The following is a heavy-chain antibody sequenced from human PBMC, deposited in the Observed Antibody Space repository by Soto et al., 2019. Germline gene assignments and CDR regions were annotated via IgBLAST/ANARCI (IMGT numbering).Heavy chain of an antibody. CDR2: ISYDGSNK. V-gene: IGHV3-30*18. J-gene: IGHJ4*02. D-gene: IGHD4-17*01. Sequence: GGSLRLSCAASGFTFSSYGMHWVRQAPGKGLEWVAVISYDGSNKYYADSVKGRFTISRDNSKNTLYLQMNSLRAEDTAVYYCAKEDYGDYVYPLDYWGQGTLVTVSS. CDR1: GFTFSSYG. CDR3: AKEDYGDYVYPLDY.